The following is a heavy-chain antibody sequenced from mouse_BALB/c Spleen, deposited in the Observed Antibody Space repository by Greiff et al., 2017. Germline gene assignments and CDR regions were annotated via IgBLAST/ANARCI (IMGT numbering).Heavy chain of an antibody. J-gene: IGHJ4*01. D-gene: IGHD2-2*01. CDR1: GFTFSSYA. CDR2: ISSGGST. V-gene: IGHV5-6-5*01. CDR3: ARGYYGLYYYAMDY. Sequence: EVKVVESGGGLVKPGGSLKLSCAASGFTFSSYAMSWVRQTPEKRLEWVASISSGGSTYYPDSVKGRFTISRDNARNILYLQMSSLRSEDTAMYYCARGYYGLYYYAMDYWGQGTSVTVSS.